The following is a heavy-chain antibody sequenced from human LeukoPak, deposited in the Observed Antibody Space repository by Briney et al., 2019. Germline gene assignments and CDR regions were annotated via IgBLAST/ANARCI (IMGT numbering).Heavy chain of an antibody. J-gene: IGHJ4*02. CDR1: GFTFSSYG. Sequence: PGGSLRLSCAASGFTFSSYGMHWVRQAPGKGLEWVAFIWYDGSNKYYADSVKGRFTISRDNSKNTLYLQMNSLRAEDTAVYYCAREVVVVAAKFDYWGQGTLVTVSS. CDR2: IWYDGSNK. V-gene: IGHV3-33*01. D-gene: IGHD2-15*01. CDR3: AREVVVVAAKFDY.